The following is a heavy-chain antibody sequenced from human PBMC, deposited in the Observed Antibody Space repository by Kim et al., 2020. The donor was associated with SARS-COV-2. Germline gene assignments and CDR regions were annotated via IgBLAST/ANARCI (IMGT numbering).Heavy chain of an antibody. CDR3: WRGRWELLDAFDI. V-gene: IGHV3-21*01. Sequence: GGSLRLSCAASGFTFSSYSMNWVRQAPGKGLEWVSSISSSSSYIYYADSVKGRFTISRDNAKNSLYLQMNSLRVEDTAVYYCWRGRWELLDAFDIWGQGTMVTVSS. D-gene: IGHD1-26*01. J-gene: IGHJ3*02. CDR2: ISSSSSYI. CDR1: GFTFSSYS.